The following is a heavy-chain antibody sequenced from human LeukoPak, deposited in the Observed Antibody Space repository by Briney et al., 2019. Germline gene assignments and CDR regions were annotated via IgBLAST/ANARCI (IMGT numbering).Heavy chain of an antibody. D-gene: IGHD6-19*01. J-gene: IGHJ3*02. CDR2: IYYSGRT. CDR3: ARSIAVAGNDAFDI. Sequence: PSETLSLTCTVSGGSINSYYWSWSRQPPGRGLEWIGYIYYSGRTNYNPSLKSRVTISVDTSKNQFSLKLTSVTAADTAVYYCARSIAVAGNDAFDIWGRGTMFTVSS. CDR1: GGSINSYY. V-gene: IGHV4-59*01.